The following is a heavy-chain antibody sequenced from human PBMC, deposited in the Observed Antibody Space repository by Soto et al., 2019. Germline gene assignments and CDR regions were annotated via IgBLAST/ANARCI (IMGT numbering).Heavy chain of an antibody. CDR2: IYYSGST. Sequence: QVQLQESGPGLVKPSQTLSLTCTVSGGSISSGGYYWSWIRQHPGKGLEWIGYIYYSGSTYYNPSSQSRVTISVDTSKNQFSLKLSSVTAADTAVYYCARERVVVVTSRGGLDYWGQGTLVTVSS. CDR3: ARERVVVVTSRGGLDY. CDR1: GGSISSGGYY. J-gene: IGHJ4*02. D-gene: IGHD3-22*01. V-gene: IGHV4-31*03.